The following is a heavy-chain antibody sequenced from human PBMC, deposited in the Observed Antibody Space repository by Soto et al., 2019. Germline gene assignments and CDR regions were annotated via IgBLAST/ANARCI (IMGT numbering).Heavy chain of an antibody. CDR1: GFTFSDYY. CDR2: ISSSGSTI. CDR3: ASLRCGGDCYLLDAFDI. Sequence: PGGSLRLSCAASGFTFSDYYMSWIRQAPGKGLEWVSYISSSGSTIYYADSVKGRFTISRDNAKNSPYLQMNSLRAEDTAVYYCASLRCGGDCYLLDAFDIWGQGTMVTVSS. D-gene: IGHD2-21*02. V-gene: IGHV3-11*01. J-gene: IGHJ3*02.